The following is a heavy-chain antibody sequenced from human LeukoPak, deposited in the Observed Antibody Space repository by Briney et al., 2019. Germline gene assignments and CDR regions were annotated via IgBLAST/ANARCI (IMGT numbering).Heavy chain of an antibody. CDR2: MSYDENTE. CDR1: RFIFSVYG. J-gene: IGHJ5*02. Sequence: GGSLRLSCVASRFIFSVYGMHWVRQAPGKGLEWVAFMSYDENTEYYIDSVKGRFTISRDNSKNTLFLQLNNLRPEGTGVYYCARDGSTNSQNWFDPWGQGTLVIVSS. V-gene: IGHV3-33*05. CDR3: ARDGSTNSQNWFDP. D-gene: IGHD2-8*01.